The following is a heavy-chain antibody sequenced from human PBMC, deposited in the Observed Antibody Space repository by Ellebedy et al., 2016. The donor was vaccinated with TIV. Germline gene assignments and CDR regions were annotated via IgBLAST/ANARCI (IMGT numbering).Heavy chain of an antibody. CDR2: ISGSSTVI. D-gene: IGHD1-26*01. CDR3: ARSVGLIEFDY. Sequence: GESLKISCAASGFSFSTYGMNWVRQAPGKGLEWVSFISGSSTVIYNADSVKGRFTISRDSAKKSLYLQMNSLRDEDTAVYYCARSVGLIEFDYWGRGTLVTVSS. J-gene: IGHJ4*02. CDR1: GFSFSTYG. V-gene: IGHV3-48*02.